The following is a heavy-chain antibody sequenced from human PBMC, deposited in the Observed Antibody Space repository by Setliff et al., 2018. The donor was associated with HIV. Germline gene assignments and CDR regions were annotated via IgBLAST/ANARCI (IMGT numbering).Heavy chain of an antibody. D-gene: IGHD1-26*01. CDR2: INHSGST. CDR3: ARGARLLAAYSDRWDYFYMAV. CDR1: GGSFTDYY. J-gene: IGHJ6*03. Sequence: TLSLTCAVFGGSFTDYYWIWIRQPPGKGLEWIGEINHSGSTHYNPSLKSRFIISVDTSKNQFSLKVNSMTAADTAVYYCARGARLLAAYSDRWDYFYMAVWGKGTTVPSP. V-gene: IGHV4-34*01.